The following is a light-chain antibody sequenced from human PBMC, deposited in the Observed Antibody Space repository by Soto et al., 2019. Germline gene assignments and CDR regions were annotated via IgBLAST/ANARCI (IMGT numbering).Light chain of an antibody. J-gene: IGKJ2*01. V-gene: IGKV3-20*01. CDR1: ESFGSSY. Sequence: EIVLTQSPGTLSLSPGERATLSCRASESFGSSYLAWYQQKPGQAPRLLIYGASSRATGIPDRFSGSGSGTDFTLTISRLEPEEFSVYFCQQYAGSPYTFGQGTKLEIK. CDR3: QQYAGSPYT. CDR2: GAS.